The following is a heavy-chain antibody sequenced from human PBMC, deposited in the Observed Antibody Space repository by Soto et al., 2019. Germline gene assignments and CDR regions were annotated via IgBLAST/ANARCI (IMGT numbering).Heavy chain of an antibody. CDR3: APRGFN. J-gene: IGHJ4*02. Sequence: QVQLVESGGGVVQPGRSLRLSCAASGFTFSSYAMHWVRQAPGKGLEWVAVISYDGSNKYYADSVKGRFTISRDNSKNTLYLQMNSLRADDTAVYYCAPRGFNWGQGTLVTVSS. CDR1: GFTFSSYA. V-gene: IGHV3-30-3*01. CDR2: ISYDGSNK. D-gene: IGHD3-10*01.